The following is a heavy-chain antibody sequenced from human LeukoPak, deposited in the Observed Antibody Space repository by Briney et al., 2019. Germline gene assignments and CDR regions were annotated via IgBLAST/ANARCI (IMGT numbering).Heavy chain of an antibody. V-gene: IGHV1-18*01. CDR2: ISTYNGNT. D-gene: IGHD2-15*01. J-gene: IGHJ6*03. CDR1: GYTFTSYG. Sequence: EASVKVSCKASGYTFTSYGISWVRQAPGQGLEWMGWISTYNGNTNYAQKLQGRVTMTTDTSTSTDYMELRRLRSDDTAVYYCARDLGRYCSGGSCHYYSYYMDVWGKGTTVTVSS. CDR3: ARDLGRYCSGGSCHYYSYYMDV.